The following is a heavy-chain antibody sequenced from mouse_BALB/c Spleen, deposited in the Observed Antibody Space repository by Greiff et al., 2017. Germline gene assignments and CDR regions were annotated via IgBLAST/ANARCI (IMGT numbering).Heavy chain of an antibody. Sequence: EVQLVESGGGLVKPGGSLKLSCAASGFAFSSYDMSWVRQTPEKRLEWVAYISSGGGSTYYPDTVKGRFTISRDNAKNTLYLQMSSLKSEDTAMYYCARWGGYDVPFAYWGQGTLVTVSA. J-gene: IGHJ3*01. V-gene: IGHV5-12-1*01. D-gene: IGHD2-2*01. CDR3: ARWGGYDVPFAY. CDR1: GFAFSSYD. CDR2: ISSGGGST.